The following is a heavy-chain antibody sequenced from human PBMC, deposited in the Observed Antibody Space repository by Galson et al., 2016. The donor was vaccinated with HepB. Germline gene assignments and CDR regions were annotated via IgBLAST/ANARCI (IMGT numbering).Heavy chain of an antibody. CDR3: ARGSNWYYEY. Sequence: SVKVSCKASGGTFSSYGFSWVRQATGQGLEWMGGIIPVFGTANYAQKFQGRVTITADESTTTVYMELSSLISEDMAVHYCARGSNWYYEYWGQGTLVTVSS. V-gene: IGHV1-69*13. J-gene: IGHJ4*02. D-gene: IGHD6-13*01. CDR2: IIPVFGTA. CDR1: GGTFSSYG.